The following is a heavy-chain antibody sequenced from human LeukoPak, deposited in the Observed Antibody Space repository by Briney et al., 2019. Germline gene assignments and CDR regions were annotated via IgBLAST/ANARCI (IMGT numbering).Heavy chain of an antibody. D-gene: IGHD3-22*01. CDR1: GYTFTGYY. V-gene: IGHV1-2*02. CDR2: INPNSGGT. J-gene: IGHJ2*01. CDR3: ARGYYDSSGYHWYFDL. Sequence: VASVKVSCKASGYTFTGYYMHWVRQAPGQGLEWMGWINPNSGGTNYAQKFQGRVTMTRDTSISTAYMELSRLRSDDTAVYYCARGYYDSSGYHWYFDLWGRGTLVTVSS.